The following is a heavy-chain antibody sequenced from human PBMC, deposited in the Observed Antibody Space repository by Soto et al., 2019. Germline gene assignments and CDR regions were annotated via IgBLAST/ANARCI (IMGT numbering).Heavy chain of an antibody. Sequence: QVQLVQSGAEVKKPGASVKVSCKASGYTFSSYALHWVRQAPGQRLEWMGWINAGNGNTKYSQKFQGRVTFTRDTSASTAYMELSSLRSEDTAVYYCASPSYGSGSYYWGQGILVTVSS. D-gene: IGHD3-10*01. CDR3: ASPSYGSGSYY. J-gene: IGHJ4*02. CDR1: GYTFSSYA. V-gene: IGHV1-3*01. CDR2: INAGNGNT.